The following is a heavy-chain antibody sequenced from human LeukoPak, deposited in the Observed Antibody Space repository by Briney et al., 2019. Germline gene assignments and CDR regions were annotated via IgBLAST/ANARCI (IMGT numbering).Heavy chain of an antibody. V-gene: IGHV4-4*07. CDR1: GGSISSYY. D-gene: IGHD2-8*01. Sequence: RPSETLSLTCTVSGGSISSYYWSCIRQPAGKGPEWSGRIYTSGSTNYNPSLKSRVTMSVDTSKNQFSLKLSSVTAADTAVYYCARDDLYVNGVDVWGQGTTVTVSS. CDR3: ARDDLYVNGVDV. J-gene: IGHJ6*02. CDR2: IYTSGST.